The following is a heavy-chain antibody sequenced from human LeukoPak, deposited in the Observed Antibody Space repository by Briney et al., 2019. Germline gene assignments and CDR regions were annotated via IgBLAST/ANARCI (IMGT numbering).Heavy chain of an antibody. CDR1: GGSISNYY. V-gene: IGHV4-59*12. CDR3: ARDDGEGIDY. D-gene: IGHD3-10*01. CDR2: IHSSRGT. J-gene: IGHJ4*02. Sequence: SETLSLTCTVSGGSISNYYWSWIRQPPGKGLEWIGYIHSSRGTNYNPPLKSRVTISPDTSRNQFSLKLSSVTAADTAVYYCARDDGEGIDYWGQGTLVTVSS.